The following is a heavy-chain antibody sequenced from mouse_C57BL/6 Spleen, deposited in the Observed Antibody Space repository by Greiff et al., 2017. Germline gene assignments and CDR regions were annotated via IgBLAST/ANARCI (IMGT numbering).Heavy chain of an antibody. CDR2: ITPSTGGT. D-gene: IGHD1-1*01. Sequence: EVKLQESGPELVKPGASVKISCKASGYSFTGYYMNWVKQSPEKSLEWIGEITPSTGGTTYNQKFKAKATLTVDKSSSTAYMQLKSLTSEDSAVYYCASGGTTVVPGFAYWGQGTLVTVSA. V-gene: IGHV1-42*01. CDR1: GYSFTGYY. CDR3: ASGGTTVVPGFAY. J-gene: IGHJ3*01.